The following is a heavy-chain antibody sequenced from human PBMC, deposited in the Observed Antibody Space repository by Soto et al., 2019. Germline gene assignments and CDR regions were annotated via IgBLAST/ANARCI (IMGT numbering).Heavy chain of an antibody. CDR1: GGTFSSYA. Sequence: ASVKVSCKASGGTFSSYAISWVRQAPGQGLEWMGGIIPIFGTANYAQKFQGRVTITADESTSTAYMELSSLRSEDTAVYYCARAYCSGGSCYSLVNYYYGMDVWGQGTTVTVSS. D-gene: IGHD2-15*01. CDR2: IIPIFGTA. V-gene: IGHV1-69*13. J-gene: IGHJ6*02. CDR3: ARAYCSGGSCYSLVNYYYGMDV.